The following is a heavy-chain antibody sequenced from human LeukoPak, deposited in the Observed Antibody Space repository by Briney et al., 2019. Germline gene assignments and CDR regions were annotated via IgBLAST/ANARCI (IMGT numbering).Heavy chain of an antibody. CDR3: ARDGDWGFGEFVGAFDI. CDR1: GFTVSSNY. J-gene: IGHJ3*02. D-gene: IGHD3-10*01. Sequence: GGSLRLSCAASGFTVSSNYMRWVRQAPGKGLDGVSVVYSGGSTYYADSVKGRFTISRDNSKNTLYLQMNSLRAEDTAVYYCARDGDWGFGEFVGAFDIWGQGTMVTVSS. CDR2: VYSGGST. V-gene: IGHV3-53*01.